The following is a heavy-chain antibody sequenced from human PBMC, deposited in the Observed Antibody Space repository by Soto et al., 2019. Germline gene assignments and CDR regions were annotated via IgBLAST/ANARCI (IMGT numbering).Heavy chain of an antibody. Sequence: SETLSLTCTVSGGSLVSGSYYWSWIRQHPGKGLEWIGYIHNSRSTYQNPSLKSRVTISIDTAKNQFSLKLSSVTAADTAAYYCARVSWIQLEYYFDYWGQGTLVTVSS. J-gene: IGHJ4*02. CDR3: ARVSWIQLEYYFDY. CDR1: GGSLVSGSYY. V-gene: IGHV4-31*03. D-gene: IGHD5-18*01. CDR2: IHNSRST.